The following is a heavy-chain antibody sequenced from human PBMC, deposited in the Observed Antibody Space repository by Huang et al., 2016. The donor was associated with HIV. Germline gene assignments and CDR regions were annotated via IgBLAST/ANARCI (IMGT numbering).Heavy chain of an antibody. CDR3: ARDPKYHRIGYYRQRRGIDV. D-gene: IGHD3-22*01. J-gene: IGHJ3*01. V-gene: IGHV1-18*01. CDR2: ISAFNGDT. CDR1: GYSFTDYG. Sequence: QAQLMQSGPEVKKPGASVKVSCKTSGYSFTDYGITWVRQAPGQGPEWVGWISAFNGDTETAQRFQGRVTLTTDTSTSMAYMELRSLRFDDTAVYFCARDPKYHRIGYYRQRRGIDVWGQGTMVSVSS.